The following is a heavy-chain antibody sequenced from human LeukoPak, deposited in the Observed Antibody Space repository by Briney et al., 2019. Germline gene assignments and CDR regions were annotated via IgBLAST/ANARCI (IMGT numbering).Heavy chain of an antibody. V-gene: IGHV4-39*07. CDR3: ARDASPIAAAGY. J-gene: IGHJ4*02. D-gene: IGHD6-13*01. CDR2: IYYSGST. CDR1: GGSISSSSYY. Sequence: TSETLSLTCTVSGGSISSSSYYWGWIRQPPGKGLEWIGSIYYSGSTYYNPSLKSRVTISVDTSKNQFSLRLSSVTAADTAVYYCARDASPIAAAGYWGQGTLVTVSS.